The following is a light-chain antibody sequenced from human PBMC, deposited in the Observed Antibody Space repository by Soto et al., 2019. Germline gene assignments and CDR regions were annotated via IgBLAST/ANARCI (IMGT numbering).Light chain of an antibody. V-gene: IGLV3-21*04. CDR3: QVWDISTDHYV. J-gene: IGLJ1*01. CDR1: NXESKR. CDR2: YDS. Sequence: SYELTQPPSVSVAPEKTARIXXGGXNXESKRVHWYRQKPGQAPVLVIYYDSDRPSGIPERFSGSNSGNTATLTISRVEAGDEADYYCQVWDISTDHYVFGTGTKVTVL.